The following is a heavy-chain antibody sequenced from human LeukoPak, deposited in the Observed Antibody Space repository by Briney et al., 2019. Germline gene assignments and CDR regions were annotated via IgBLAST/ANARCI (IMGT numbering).Heavy chain of an antibody. CDR3: AGYSSSWYSFDY. J-gene: IGHJ4*02. Sequence: GSVKVSCKASGYTFTGYYMHWVRQAPGQGLEWMGWINSNSGGTNYAQKFQGRVTMTRDTSISTAYMELSRLRSDDTAVYYCAGYSSSWYSFDYWGQGTLVTVSS. CDR1: GYTFTGYY. CDR2: INSNSGGT. D-gene: IGHD6-13*01. V-gene: IGHV1-2*02.